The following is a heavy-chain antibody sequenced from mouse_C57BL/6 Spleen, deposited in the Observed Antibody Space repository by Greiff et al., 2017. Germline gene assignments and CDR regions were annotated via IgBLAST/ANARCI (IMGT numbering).Heavy chain of an antibody. CDR2: INPSSGYT. V-gene: IGHV1-7*01. CDR1: GYTFTSYW. CDR3: ARYDYDGYWYFDV. D-gene: IGHD2-4*01. J-gene: IGHJ1*03. Sequence: VQLQQSGAELAKPGASVKLSCKASGYTFTSYWMHWVKQRPGQGLEWIGYINPSSGYTKYNQKFKDMATLTADKSSSTAYMQLSSLTYEDSAVYYCARYDYDGYWYFDVWGTGTTVTVSS.